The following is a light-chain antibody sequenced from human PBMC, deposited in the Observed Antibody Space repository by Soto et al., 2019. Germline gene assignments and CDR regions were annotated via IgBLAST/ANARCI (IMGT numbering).Light chain of an antibody. Sequence: EIVLTQSPGTLSLSPGERATLSFRASQSVSSSALAWYQQKPGQAPRRLIYGASSRATGIPDRFSGSGSGTDFTLTISRLEPEDFAVYYCQYYGTSPQTFGQGTKVHIK. CDR1: QSVSSSA. CDR3: QYYGTSPQT. J-gene: IGKJ1*01. CDR2: GAS. V-gene: IGKV3-20*01.